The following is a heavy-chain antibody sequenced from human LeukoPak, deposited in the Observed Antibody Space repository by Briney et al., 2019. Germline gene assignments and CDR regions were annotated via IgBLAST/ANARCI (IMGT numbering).Heavy chain of an antibody. V-gene: IGHV3-53*01. CDR3: ARTPHYYDSSGYQYYFDY. D-gene: IGHD3-22*01. J-gene: IGHJ4*02. Sequence: GGSLRLSCAVSGLSVSSSYMTWVRQAPGKGLEWVSLIYSAGTIYYADSVKGRFTISRDNAKNSLYLQMNSLRAEDTAVYYCARTPHYYDSSGYQYYFDYWGQGTLVTVSS. CDR2: IYSAGTI. CDR1: GLSVSSSY.